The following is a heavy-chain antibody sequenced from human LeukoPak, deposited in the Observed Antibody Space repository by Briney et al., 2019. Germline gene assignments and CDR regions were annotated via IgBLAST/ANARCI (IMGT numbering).Heavy chain of an antibody. Sequence: GGSLRLSCAASGFTVSSSYMTWVRQAPGKGLEWVSVIYSGVTTYYSDSVNGRFTISRDISKNTLYLQMNSLRSEDTAVYYCARVVAVTGPFNWFDHWGQGTLVTVSS. D-gene: IGHD6-19*01. CDR3: ARVVAVTGPFNWFDH. CDR2: IYSGVTT. J-gene: IGHJ5*02. V-gene: IGHV3-53*01. CDR1: GFTVSSSY.